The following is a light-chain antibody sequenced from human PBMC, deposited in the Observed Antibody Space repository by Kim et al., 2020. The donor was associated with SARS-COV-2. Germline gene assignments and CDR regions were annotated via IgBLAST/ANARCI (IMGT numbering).Light chain of an antibody. CDR3: SSYTSTSTRVA. J-gene: IGLJ2*01. CDR1: SSDVGGHNY. V-gene: IGLV2-14*03. Sequence: QSITISCTGTSSDVGGHNYVSWYHQHPAKAPNLMIYDVTKRPSGVSIRFSGSKSGNTASLTISGLQAEDEADYYCSSYTSTSTRVAFGGGTKVTVL. CDR2: DVT.